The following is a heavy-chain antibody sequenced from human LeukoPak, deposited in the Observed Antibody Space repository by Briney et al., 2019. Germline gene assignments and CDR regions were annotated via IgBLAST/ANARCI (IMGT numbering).Heavy chain of an antibody. CDR2: ISWDGGST. D-gene: IGHD3-22*01. CDR1: GFTFDDYT. Sequence: GGSLRLSCAASGFTFDDYTMHWVRHAPGKGLEWVSLISWDGGSTYYADSVKGRFTISRDNSKNSLYLQMNSLRTEDTALYYCAKDIDDRGFFDYWGQGTLVTVSS. CDR3: AKDIDDRGFFDY. V-gene: IGHV3-43*01. J-gene: IGHJ4*02.